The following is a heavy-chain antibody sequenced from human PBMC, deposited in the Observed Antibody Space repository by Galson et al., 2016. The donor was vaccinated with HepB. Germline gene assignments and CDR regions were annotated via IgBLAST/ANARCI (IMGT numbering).Heavy chain of an antibody. CDR2: ISGSGAST. J-gene: IGHJ6*02. CDR1: GFTFSSYA. D-gene: IGHD5-12*01. V-gene: IGHV3-23*01. Sequence: SLRLSCAASGFTFSSYAMSWVRQAPGKGLEWASAISGSGASTYYADSVKGRFTISRDNSKNTLYLQMNSPRAEDTAVYYCAKVRAPDSGYDLSHYQYGMDVWGQGTTVTVSS. CDR3: AKVRAPDSGYDLSHYQYGMDV.